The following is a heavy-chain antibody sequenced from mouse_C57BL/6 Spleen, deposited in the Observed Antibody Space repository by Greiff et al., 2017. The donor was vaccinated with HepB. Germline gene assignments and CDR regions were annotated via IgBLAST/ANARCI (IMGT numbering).Heavy chain of an antibody. V-gene: IGHV1-62-2*01. CDR2: FYPGSGSI. D-gene: IGHD2-4*01. CDR1: GYTFTEYT. Sequence: QVQLQQSGAELVKPGASVKLSCKASGYTFTEYTIHWVKQRSGQGLEWIGWFYPGSGSIKYNEKFKDKATLTADKSSSTVYMELSRLTSDDSAVYICARHEAPYYDYGYFDYWGQGTTLTVSS. J-gene: IGHJ2*01. CDR3: ARHEAPYYDYGYFDY.